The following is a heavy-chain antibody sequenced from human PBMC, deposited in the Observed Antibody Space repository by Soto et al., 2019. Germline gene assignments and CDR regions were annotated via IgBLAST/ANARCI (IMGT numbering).Heavy chain of an antibody. Sequence: EVQLVESGGGLVQPGGSLKLSCAASGFTFSGSAMHWVRQASGKGLEWVGSIRSKANSNATAYAASVEGRFTISRDDAQSTAYRQMSTLKTEDTAVDYCTKRGHLAAFDIWGPGPMVTVPS. D-gene: IGHD3-16*01. J-gene: IGHJ3*02. V-gene: IGHV3-73*01. CDR3: TKRGHLAAFDI. CDR2: IRSKANSNAT. CDR1: GFTFSGSA.